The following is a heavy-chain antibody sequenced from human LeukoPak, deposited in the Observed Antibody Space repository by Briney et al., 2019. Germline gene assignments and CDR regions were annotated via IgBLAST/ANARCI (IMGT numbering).Heavy chain of an antibody. D-gene: IGHD2-21*02. CDR2: IRQDGSEK. J-gene: IGHJ4*02. V-gene: IGHV3-7*01. Sequence: GGSLRLSCAASGFIFSNYWMSWVRQAPGKGLEWVANIRQDGSEKYYVDSVKGRFTISRDNAKSSLNLQMDSLRAEDTAVYYCARQGGRTAPFGYWGQGTLVTVSS. CDR1: GFIFSNYW. CDR3: ARQGGRTAPFGY.